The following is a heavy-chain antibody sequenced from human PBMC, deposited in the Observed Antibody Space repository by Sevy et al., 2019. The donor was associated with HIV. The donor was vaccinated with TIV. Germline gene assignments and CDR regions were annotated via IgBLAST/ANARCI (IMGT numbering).Heavy chain of an antibody. CDR2: IRSKAYGGTT. V-gene: IGHV3-49*03. CDR1: GFTFGDYA. D-gene: IGHD2-2*01. CDR3: TRVPSDPSYYYYYYGMDV. Sequence: GGSLRLSCTASGFTFGDYAMSWFRQAPGKGLEWVGFIRSKAYGGTTEYAASVKGRFTISRDDSKSIAYLQMNSLKTEYTAVYYCTRVPSDPSYYYYYYGMDVWGQGTTVTVSS. J-gene: IGHJ6*02.